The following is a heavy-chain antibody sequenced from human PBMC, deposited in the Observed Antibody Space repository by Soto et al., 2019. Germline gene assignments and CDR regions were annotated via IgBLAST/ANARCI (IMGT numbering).Heavy chain of an antibody. CDR2: GSA. J-gene: IGHJ5*02. CDR3: AREGPPDIAWFDP. D-gene: IGHD2-15*01. CDR1: GGTFSIYT. Sequence: QVQLVQSGAEVKKPGSSVKVSCKASGGTFSIYTNSWVRQAPGQGLEWMGGSANSAQKFQGRLTVTADESTSTVYLELSSLTSEDTAVYYCAREGPPDIAWFDPWGQGTLVSVSS. V-gene: IGHV1-69*01.